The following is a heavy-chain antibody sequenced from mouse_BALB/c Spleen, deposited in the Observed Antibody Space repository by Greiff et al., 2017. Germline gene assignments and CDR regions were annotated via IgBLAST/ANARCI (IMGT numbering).Heavy chain of an antibody. V-gene: IGHV1S56*01. CDR1: GYTFTSYY. J-gene: IGHJ4*01. CDR3: AREAGDYYAMDY. Sequence: VQLQQSGPELVKPGASVRISCKASGYTFTSYYIHWVKQRPGQGLEWIGWIYPGNVNTKYNEKFKGKATLTADKSSSTAYMQLSSLTSEDSAVYFCAREAGDYYAMDYWGQGTSVTVSS. CDR2: IYPGNVNT.